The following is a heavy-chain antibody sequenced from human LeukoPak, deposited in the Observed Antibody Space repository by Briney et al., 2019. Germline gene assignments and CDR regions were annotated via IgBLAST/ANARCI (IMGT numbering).Heavy chain of an antibody. J-gene: IGHJ3*01. CDR1: GGSISSRSYY. CDR2: IDYSVNA. CDR3: ARLFSSSWYRGAFDL. V-gene: IGHV4-39*01. Sequence: PSETLSLTCTVSGGSISSRSYYWGWVRQPPGKGLGWIGRIDYSVNAYYNPSLKSRVTISVDTSTHQFSLKLSSMTATDTAVYYCARLFSSSWYRGAFDLWGQGTMVTVSS. D-gene: IGHD6-13*01.